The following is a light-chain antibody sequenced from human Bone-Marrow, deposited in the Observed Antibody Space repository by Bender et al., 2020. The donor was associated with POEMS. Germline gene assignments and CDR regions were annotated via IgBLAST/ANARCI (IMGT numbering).Light chain of an antibody. CDR1: SDNIASNY. J-gene: IGLJ2*01. V-gene: IGLV6-57*02. CDR2: EHS. CDR3: ESYYGGSVV. Sequence: NFMLTQPPSMSESPGKTVIISCTGNSDNIASNYVQWYQQRPGSAPTTVIFEHSERPSGVPDRFSGSIDSSSNSAYLTISGLQTEDEAVYYCESYYGGSVVFGGGTKLTVL.